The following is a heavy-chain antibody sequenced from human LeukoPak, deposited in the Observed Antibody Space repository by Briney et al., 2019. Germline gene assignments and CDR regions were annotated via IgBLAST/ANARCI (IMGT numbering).Heavy chain of an antibody. Sequence: PGRSLRLSCAASGFTFDDYAMHWVRQAPGKGLEWVSGISWISGSIGYADSVKGRFTISRDNAKNSLYLQMNSLRAEDTALYYCVKDMWFGELTTSFDPWGQGTLVTVSS. CDR3: VKDMWFGELTTSFDP. CDR1: GFTFDDYA. J-gene: IGHJ5*02. CDR2: ISWISGSI. V-gene: IGHV3-9*01. D-gene: IGHD3-10*01.